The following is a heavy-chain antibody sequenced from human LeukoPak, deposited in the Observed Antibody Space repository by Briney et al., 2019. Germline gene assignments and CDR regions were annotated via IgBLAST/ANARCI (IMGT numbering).Heavy chain of an antibody. J-gene: IGHJ5*01. V-gene: IGHV1-8*01. CDR2: MYPNSGNT. CDR3: ARVLIRSSGWYDS. Sequence: ASVKVSCKASGYTFTSYDINWERQATGQGLEWMGWMYPNSGNTGYAQKFQGRVTMTRNTSTSTAYMELSSLRSERTAVYNAARVLIRSSGWYDSCGQGTLCTVPP. D-gene: IGHD6-19*01. CDR1: GYTFTSYD.